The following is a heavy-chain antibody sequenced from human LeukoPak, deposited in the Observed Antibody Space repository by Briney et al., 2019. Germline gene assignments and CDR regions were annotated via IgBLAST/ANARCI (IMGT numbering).Heavy chain of an antibody. D-gene: IGHD1-1*01. V-gene: IGHV3-74*01. CDR3: ASPTPQLDYFDY. CDR2: INGDGRNI. J-gene: IGHJ4*02. CDR1: GFTFSSYW. Sequence: GGSLRLSCVASGFTFSSYWMHWVRQDPRKGLVWVSRINGDGRNINYADSVRGRFTISRDNAKNTLYLQMNTLRVEDTAVYYCASPTPQLDYFDYWGQGTLVTVSS.